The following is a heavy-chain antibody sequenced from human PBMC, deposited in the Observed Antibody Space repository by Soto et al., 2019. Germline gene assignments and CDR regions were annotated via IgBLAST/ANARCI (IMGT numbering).Heavy chain of an antibody. CDR1: GVTFSNVW. D-gene: IGHD2-21*02. Sequence: EVQLVESGGDLVKAGGSLRLSCAASGVTFSNVWMSWVRQAPGKGLEWVGRIKSNTDGGTTDYAAPVKDRFTISRDDSKNTLYLQMDRLKTRGTAVYYWTPWGYWGGGVCHDAFHIWGQGTMVTVSS. J-gene: IGHJ3*02. CDR2: IKSNTDGGTT. V-gene: IGHV3-15*01. CDR3: TPWGYWGGGVCHDAFHI.